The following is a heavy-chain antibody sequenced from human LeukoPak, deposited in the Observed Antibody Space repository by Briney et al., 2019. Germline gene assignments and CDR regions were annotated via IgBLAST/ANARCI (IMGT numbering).Heavy chain of an antibody. CDR1: GDSISSSSYY. CDR3: ARLMVGATSVDS. CDR2: IYYSGRT. D-gene: IGHD1-26*01. Sequence: SETLSLTCTVSGDSISSSSYYWRWIRQPPGKGLEWIGNIYYSGRTYSNPSLLSRLSTSVHTSKNQFLLNLTSVTAADTALYYCARLMVGATSVDSWGQGTLVTVSS. J-gene: IGHJ4*02. V-gene: IGHV4-39*01.